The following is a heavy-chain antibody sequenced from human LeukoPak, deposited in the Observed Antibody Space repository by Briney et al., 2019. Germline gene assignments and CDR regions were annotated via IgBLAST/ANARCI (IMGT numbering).Heavy chain of an antibody. CDR2: INHSGST. Sequence: SETLSLTCAVYGGSFSDYYWSWIRQPPGKGLEWIGEINHSGSTNFNPSLKSRVTISLDTSKNLFSLNLSSATAADTAVYYCATERYNSGWHFDFWGQGTLVTVSS. CDR1: GGSFSDYY. V-gene: IGHV4-34*01. CDR3: ATERYNSGWHFDF. J-gene: IGHJ4*02. D-gene: IGHD6-19*01.